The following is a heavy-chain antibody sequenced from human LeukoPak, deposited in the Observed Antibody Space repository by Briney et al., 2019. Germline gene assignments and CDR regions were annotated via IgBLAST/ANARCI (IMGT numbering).Heavy chain of an antibody. CDR1: GFTFGTYW. V-gene: IGHV3-7*05. Sequence: GGSLRPSCAASGFTFGTYWMSWVRQAPGKGLEWVANIKEDGSQKYYVDSVKGRFTISRDNAKNSLYLQMNSLRAEDTAVYYCAREVRFLEWSTYYYYGTDVWAKGPRSPSP. CDR2: IKEDGSQK. D-gene: IGHD3-3*01. J-gene: IGHJ6*02. CDR3: AREVRFLEWSTYYYYGTDV.